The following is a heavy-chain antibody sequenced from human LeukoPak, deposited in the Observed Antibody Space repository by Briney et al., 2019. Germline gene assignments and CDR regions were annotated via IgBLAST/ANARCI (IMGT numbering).Heavy chain of an antibody. CDR2: ISGSVDST. Sequence: PGGSLRLSCATSGFSFSSYAMSWVRQAPGKGLEWVSVISGSVDSTYYGDSMKGRFTISRDTYKNTLYLQMNSLRAEDTAVYYCARGYRRDGYNPPFDYWGQGTLVTVSS. D-gene: IGHD5-24*01. CDR3: ARGYRRDGYNPPFDY. V-gene: IGHV3-23*01. J-gene: IGHJ4*02. CDR1: GFSFSSYA.